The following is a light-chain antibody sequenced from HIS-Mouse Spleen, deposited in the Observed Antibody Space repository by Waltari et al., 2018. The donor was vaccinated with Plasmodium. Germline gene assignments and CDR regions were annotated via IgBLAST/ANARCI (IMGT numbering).Light chain of an antibody. CDR2: LNSDGSH. CDR1: RGHSPSP. J-gene: IGLJ2*01. V-gene: IGLV4-69*01. CDR3: QTWGTGMGV. Sequence: HLVLTQSPSASASLGASVKPPSTLRRGHSPSPIAWPQQQPEKGPRYFMKLNSDGSHSKGDGIPDRFSGSSSGAERYLTISSLQSEDEADYYCQTWGTGMGVFGGGTKLTVL.